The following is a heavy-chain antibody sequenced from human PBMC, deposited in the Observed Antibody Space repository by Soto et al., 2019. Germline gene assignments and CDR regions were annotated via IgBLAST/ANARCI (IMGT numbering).Heavy chain of an antibody. D-gene: IGHD3-22*01. V-gene: IGHV1-69*01. J-gene: IGHJ6*02. CDR3: ARDKVGYYDSSGYYRVSAPPDYYYGMDV. Sequence: QVQLVQSGAEVKKPGSSVKVSCKASGGTFSSYAISWVRQAPGQGLEWMGGIIPIFGTANYAQKFQGRVTITADESTGTAYMELSSLRSEDTAVYYCARDKVGYYDSSGYYRVSAPPDYYYGMDVWGQGTTVTVSS. CDR2: IIPIFGTA. CDR1: GGTFSSYA.